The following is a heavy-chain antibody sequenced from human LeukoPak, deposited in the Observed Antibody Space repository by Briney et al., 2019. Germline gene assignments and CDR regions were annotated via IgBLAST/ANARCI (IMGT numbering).Heavy chain of an antibody. CDR2: ISGSGDNT. CDR3: ARQGRGPGYYFDY. Sequence: GGPLRLSCAASGFTFSNYAMSWFRKPPGKGLEGVSAISGSGDNTYYADPVKGRFTISRDNSKNTLYLQMNSLRAEDTAIYYCARQGRGPGYYFDYWGQGTLVTVSS. CDR1: GFTFSNYA. J-gene: IGHJ4*02. V-gene: IGHV3-23*01. D-gene: IGHD7-27*01.